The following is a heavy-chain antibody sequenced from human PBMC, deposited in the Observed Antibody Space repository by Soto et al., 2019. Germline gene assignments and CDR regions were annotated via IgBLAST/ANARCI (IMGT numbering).Heavy chain of an antibody. CDR2: MNPNSGNT. V-gene: IGHV1-8*01. D-gene: IGHD2-8*02. Sequence: QVQLVQSGAEVKKPGASVKVSCKASGYTFTSYDINWVRQATGQGLEWMGWMNPNSGNTGYAQKFQGRVTMTRDTTINTAYMEVSSLRSEDTAVYSCAGVPGYSTGWGQGTLVTVSS. J-gene: IGHJ4*02. CDR1: GYTFTSYD. CDR3: AGVPGYSTG.